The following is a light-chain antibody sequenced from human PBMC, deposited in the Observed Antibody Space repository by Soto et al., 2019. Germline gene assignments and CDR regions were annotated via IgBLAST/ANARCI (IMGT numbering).Light chain of an antibody. CDR2: GAS. Sequence: ELLLPQSPGTLSLSPGERATLSCRASQSVSNNYLAWYQQKPGQAPRLLIYGASNRATGIPERFSGSGSGTDFTLTISRLEPEDFAVYYCQQYGSSGTFGQGTNVDIK. J-gene: IGKJ1*01. CDR1: QSVSNNY. V-gene: IGKV3-20*01. CDR3: QQYGSSGT.